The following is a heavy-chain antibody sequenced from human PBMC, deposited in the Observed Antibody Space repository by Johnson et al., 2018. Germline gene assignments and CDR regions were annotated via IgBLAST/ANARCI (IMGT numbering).Heavy chain of an antibody. CDR2: MRPNSGRT. CDR3: AQGTERAAAALGC. Sequence: QVQLVQSGAEVKKPGASVKVSCKASGYTFPSYDINWVRQATGQGLEWMGWMRPNSGRTGYAQGFQGRLTMTRATSPSTANTELSRLRVEDTAVDYCAQGTERAAAALGCRGQGSLVTVSS. CDR1: GYTFPSYD. D-gene: IGHD2-15*01. V-gene: IGHV1-8*01. J-gene: IGHJ4*02.